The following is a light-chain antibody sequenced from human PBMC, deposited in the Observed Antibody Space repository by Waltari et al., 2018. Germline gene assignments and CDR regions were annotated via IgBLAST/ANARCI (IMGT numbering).Light chain of an antibody. J-gene: IGLJ1*01. CDR3: CSFAGSNTYV. Sequence: HSALTQPASVSGSPGQSITISCTGASSAVGSYNLVSWYQQYPGKAPKLIIYEGSKRPPGVSNRFSGSKSGNTGSLTISGLQVEDEADYYCCSFAGSNTYVLGTGTKVSVL. V-gene: IGLV2-23*01. CDR2: EGS. CDR1: SSAVGSYNL.